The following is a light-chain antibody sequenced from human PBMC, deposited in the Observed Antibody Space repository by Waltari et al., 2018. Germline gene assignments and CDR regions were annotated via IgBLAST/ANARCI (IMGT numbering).Light chain of an antibody. J-gene: IGKJ4*01. CDR3: QQAHSFPLT. CDR1: QGIGRK. V-gene: IGKV1-12*01. CDR2: SVS. Sequence: DIQMTQSPSSVSASVGDRVSITCRASQGIGRKLAWYQQKPGKAPKLLIYSVSTLRSVVPSRFSGSGSGTDFTLTISSLQPEDFATYYCQQAHSFPLTFGGGTKVEIK.